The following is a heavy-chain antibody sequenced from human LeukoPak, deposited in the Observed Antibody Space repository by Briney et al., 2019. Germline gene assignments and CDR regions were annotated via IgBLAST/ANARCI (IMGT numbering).Heavy chain of an antibody. CDR3: ARAGDPESHYYMDV. J-gene: IGHJ6*03. V-gene: IGHV1-69*06. CDR2: IIPIFGTA. D-gene: IGHD4-17*01. CDR1: GGTFSSYA. Sequence: SVKASCKASGGTFSSYATRWVRQAPGQGLEWMGGIIPIFGTANYAQKFQGRVTITADKSTSTAYMELSSLRSEDTAVYYCARAGDPESHYYMDVWGKGTTVTVSS.